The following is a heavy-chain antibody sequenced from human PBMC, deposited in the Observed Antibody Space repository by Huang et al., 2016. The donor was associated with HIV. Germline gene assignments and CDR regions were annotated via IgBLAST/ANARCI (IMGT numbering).Heavy chain of an antibody. V-gene: IGHV3-30*03. Sequence: QGQLVESGGGVVQPGRSMRLSCAASGFSFTSYDMQWVRQVPGKGLDCGSFVSNDGNEKYYSDSVKGRCTISRDNFKNTLYLQMNSLRTGDTAVYFCLPAGHVSHYYYMDVWGKGTTVIVSS. CDR1: GFSFTSYD. J-gene: IGHJ6*03. CDR2: VSNDGNEK. CDR3: LPAGHVSHYYYMDV.